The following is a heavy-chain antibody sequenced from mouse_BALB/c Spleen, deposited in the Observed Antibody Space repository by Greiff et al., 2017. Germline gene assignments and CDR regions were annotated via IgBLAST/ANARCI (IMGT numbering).Heavy chain of an antibody. CDR1: GFNINDYY. J-gene: IGHJ4*01. V-gene: IGHV14-1*02. Sequence: VQLQQSGAELVRPGALVKLSCKASGFNINDYYMHWVKQRPEQGLEWIGWIDPENGNTIYDPKFQGKASITADTSSNTAYLQLSSLTSEDTAVYYCARDLRLRMDYWGQGTSVTVSS. D-gene: IGHD1-2*01. CDR3: ARDLRLRMDY. CDR2: IDPENGNT.